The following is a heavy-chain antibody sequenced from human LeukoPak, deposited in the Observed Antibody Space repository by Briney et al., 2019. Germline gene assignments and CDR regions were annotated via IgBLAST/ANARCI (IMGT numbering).Heavy chain of an antibody. CDR3: ARDQPLRYFDWLSFPFDY. CDR1: GYTFTSYA. CDR2: INAGNGNT. V-gene: IGHV1-3*01. D-gene: IGHD3-9*01. Sequence: GASVKVSCKASGYTFTSYAMHWVRQAPGQRLEWMGWINAGNGNTKYSQEFQGRVTMTRDTSISTAYMELSRLRSDDTAVYYCARDQPLRYFDWLSFPFDYWGQGTLVTVSS. J-gene: IGHJ4*02.